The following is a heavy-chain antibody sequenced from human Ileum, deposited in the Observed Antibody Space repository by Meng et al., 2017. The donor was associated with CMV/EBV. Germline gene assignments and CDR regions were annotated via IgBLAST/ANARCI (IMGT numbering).Heavy chain of an antibody. Sequence: LRLSCAPSGLTISNYWMHWVRQAPGKGLVWVSGTNSDGSSTNSADSVRGRFTLSRDNAKNTLFLQLSSLRDDDTAVYYYVASSPRHEYWGQGTLVTVSS. CDR3: VASSPRHEY. J-gene: IGHJ4*02. V-gene: IGHV3-74*01. D-gene: IGHD3-10*01. CDR2: TNSDGSST. CDR1: GLTISNYW.